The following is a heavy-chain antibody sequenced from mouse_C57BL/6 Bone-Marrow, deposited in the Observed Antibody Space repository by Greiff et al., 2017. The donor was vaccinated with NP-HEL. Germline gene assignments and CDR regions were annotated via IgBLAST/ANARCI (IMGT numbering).Heavy chain of an antibody. J-gene: IGHJ3*01. Sequence: VQGVESGPGLVQPSQSLSITCTVSGFSLTSYGVHWVRQSPGKGLEWLGVIWSGGSTDYNAAFISRLSISKDNSKSQVFFKMNSLQADDTAIYYCARQVYDYDGPWFAYWGQGTLVTVSA. D-gene: IGHD2-4*01. V-gene: IGHV2-2*01. CDR2: IWSGGST. CDR1: GFSLTSYG. CDR3: ARQVYDYDGPWFAY.